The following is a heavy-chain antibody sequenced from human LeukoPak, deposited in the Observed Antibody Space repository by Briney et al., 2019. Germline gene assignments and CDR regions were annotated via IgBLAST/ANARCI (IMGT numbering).Heavy chain of an antibody. Sequence: SETLSLTCTVSGGSISSYYWSWIRQPPGKGLELIGYIYYSGSTNYNPSLKSRVTISVDTSKNQFSLKLSSVTAADTAVYYCARGKYSSSSSSDYWGQGTLVTVSS. CDR3: ARGKYSSSSSSDY. CDR1: GGSISSYY. J-gene: IGHJ4*02. D-gene: IGHD6-6*01. CDR2: IYYSGST. V-gene: IGHV4-59*01.